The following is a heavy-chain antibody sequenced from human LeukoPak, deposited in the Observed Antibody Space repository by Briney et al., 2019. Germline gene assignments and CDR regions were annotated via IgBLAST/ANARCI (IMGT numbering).Heavy chain of an antibody. CDR1: GFTFSSYA. D-gene: IGHD3-22*01. Sequence: PGGSLRLSCAASGFTFSSYAMSWVRQAPGKGLEWVSAISDSGTGTYYADSVKGRFTISRDNAKNSLYLQMNSLRAEDTAVYYCARYYYDSSGYRIDYWGQGTLVTVSS. J-gene: IGHJ4*02. V-gene: IGHV3-23*01. CDR2: ISDSGTGT. CDR3: ARYYYDSSGYRIDY.